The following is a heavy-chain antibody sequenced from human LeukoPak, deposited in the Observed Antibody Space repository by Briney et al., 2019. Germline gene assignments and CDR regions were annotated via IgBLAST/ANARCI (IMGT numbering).Heavy chain of an antibody. CDR3: ARRYLDAFDI. Sequence: PGRSLRLSCAASGFTFDDYAMHWVRQAPGKGLEWVSGISWNSGSIGYADSVKGRFTISRDNAKNSLYLQMNSLRAEDTAVYYCARRYLDAFDIWGQGTMVTVSS. J-gene: IGHJ3*02. CDR1: GFTFDDYA. CDR2: ISWNSGSI. D-gene: IGHD1-1*01. V-gene: IGHV3-9*01.